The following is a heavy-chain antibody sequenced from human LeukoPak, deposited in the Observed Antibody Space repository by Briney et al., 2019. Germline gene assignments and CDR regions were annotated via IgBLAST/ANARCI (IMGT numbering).Heavy chain of an antibody. CDR1: GGTFSSYD. V-gene: IGHV1-8*02. J-gene: IGHJ3*02. D-gene: IGHD2-8*01. Sequence: ASVKVSCKASGGTFSSYDINWVRQATGEGLEWMGWMNPNSGNTGYAQKFQGRVTMTRNTSISTAYMELSSLRSEDTAVYYCASPNAAWLIAYDAFDIWGQGTMVTVSS. CDR3: ASPNAAWLIAYDAFDI. CDR2: MNPNSGNT.